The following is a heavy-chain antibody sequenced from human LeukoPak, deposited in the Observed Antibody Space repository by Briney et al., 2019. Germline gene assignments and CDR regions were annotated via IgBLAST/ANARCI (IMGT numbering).Heavy chain of an antibody. J-gene: IGHJ6*04. CDR1: GGSISSGGYS. Sequence: SETLSLTCAVSGGSISSGGYSWSWIRQPPGTGPEWIGYIYHSGSTYYNPSLKSRVTISVDRSKNQFSLKLSSVTAADTAVYYCARGRITDGMDVWGKGTTVTVSS. D-gene: IGHD2-15*01. CDR2: IYHSGST. V-gene: IGHV4-30-2*01. CDR3: ARGRITDGMDV.